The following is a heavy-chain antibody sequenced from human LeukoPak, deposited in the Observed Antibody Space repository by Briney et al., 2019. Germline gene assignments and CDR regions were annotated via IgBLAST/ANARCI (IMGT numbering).Heavy chain of an antibody. CDR1: LYTPTELS. D-gene: IGHD2-2*01. Sequence: ASVKVSRKVSLYTPTELSMHWVRQAPGRRVEWMGGFDPEDGGTIYAQKFQGRVTMTEDTSTDTAYMELSSLRSEDTAVYYCAILGGPAAPTYYYYYMDVWGKGTTVTVSS. CDR2: FDPEDGGT. V-gene: IGHV1-24*01. CDR3: AILGGPAAPTYYYYYMDV. J-gene: IGHJ6*03.